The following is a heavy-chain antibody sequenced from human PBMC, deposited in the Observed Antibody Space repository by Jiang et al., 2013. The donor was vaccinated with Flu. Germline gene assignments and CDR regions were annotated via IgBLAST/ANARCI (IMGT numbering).Heavy chain of an antibody. J-gene: IGHJ4*02. D-gene: IGHD2-8*02. Sequence: QPPGKGLEWIGYIYYSGSTNYNPSLKSRVTISVDTSMNQFSLKLSSVTAADTAVYYCARETTGGYVDYWGQGTLVTVSS. CDR2: IYYSGST. CDR3: ARETTGGYVDY. V-gene: IGHV4-59*01.